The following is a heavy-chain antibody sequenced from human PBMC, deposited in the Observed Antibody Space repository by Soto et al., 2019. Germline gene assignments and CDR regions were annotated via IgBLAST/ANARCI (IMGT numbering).Heavy chain of an antibody. D-gene: IGHD3-10*01. J-gene: IGHJ5*02. CDR1: GGSFSGYY. CDR3: ARGPVYYYGSGSYFTRNNWFDP. Sequence: PSETLSLTCAVYGGSFSGYYWSWIRQPPGKGLEWIGEINHSGSTNYNPSLKSRVTISVDTSKNQFSLKLSSVTAADTAVYYCARGPVYYYGSGSYFTRNNWFDPWGQGTLVTVSS. V-gene: IGHV4-34*01. CDR2: INHSGST.